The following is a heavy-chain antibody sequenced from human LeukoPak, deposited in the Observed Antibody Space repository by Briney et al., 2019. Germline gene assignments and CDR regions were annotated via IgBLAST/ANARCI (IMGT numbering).Heavy chain of an antibody. V-gene: IGHV3-21*06. CDR2: MSSGSRYI. D-gene: IGHD2-15*01. J-gene: IGHJ4*02. Sequence: GGSLRLSCTASGFTFTTYAMTWGRQAPGKGLEWISSMSSGSRYIYYADSVRGRFTISRDNTRNSLYLAMNNLRAEDTAIYYCARDRPTGASRIFVVQWGQGTPVTVSS. CDR1: GFTFTTYA. CDR3: ARDRPTGASRIFVVQ.